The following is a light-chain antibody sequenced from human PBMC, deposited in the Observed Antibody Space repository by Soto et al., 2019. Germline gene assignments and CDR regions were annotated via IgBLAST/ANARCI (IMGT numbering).Light chain of an antibody. CDR1: SSDVGGYSY. CDR2: DVS. J-gene: IGLJ1*01. CDR3: TSYTSTSAPYV. V-gene: IGLV2-14*01. Sequence: QSALTQPASVSGSPGQSITISCTGSSSDVGGYSYVSWYQQHPGKAPRLIIYDVSNRPSGVSNRFSGSKSGNTASLTISGLQAEDEADYYCTSYTSTSAPYVFGTGTMVTVL.